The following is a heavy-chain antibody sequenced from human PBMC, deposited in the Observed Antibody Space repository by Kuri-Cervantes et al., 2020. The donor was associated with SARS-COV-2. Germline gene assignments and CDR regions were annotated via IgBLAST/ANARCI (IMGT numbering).Heavy chain of an antibody. Sequence: GESLKISCAASGFTFSDYYMNWVRQAPGKGLEWVSSISSSSTIYYADSVKGRFTISRDNAKNSLYLQMNSLRAEDTAVYYCARGGDYYDSSGYYPNWFDPWGQGTLVTVSS. J-gene: IGHJ5*02. CDR2: ISSSSTI. CDR1: GFTFSDYY. D-gene: IGHD3-22*01. CDR3: ARGGDYYDSSGYYPNWFDP. V-gene: IGHV3-69-1*01.